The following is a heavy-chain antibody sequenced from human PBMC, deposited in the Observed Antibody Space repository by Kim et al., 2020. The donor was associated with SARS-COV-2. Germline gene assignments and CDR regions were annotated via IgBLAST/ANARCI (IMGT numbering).Heavy chain of an antibody. J-gene: IGHJ4*02. Sequence: YAVSVKSRITNNPDTSKNQFSLQLNSVTPEDTAVYYCARDLGLFYGYFDYWGQGTLVTVSS. D-gene: IGHD3-10*01. V-gene: IGHV6-1*01. CDR3: ARDLGLFYGYFDY.